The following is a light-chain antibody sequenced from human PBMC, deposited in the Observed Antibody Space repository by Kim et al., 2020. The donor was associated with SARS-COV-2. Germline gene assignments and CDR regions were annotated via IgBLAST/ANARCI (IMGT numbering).Light chain of an antibody. V-gene: IGLV1-44*01. CDR3: AAWDDSLNGLYV. Sequence: QRVTISCSGRRSNIGSNTVNWYQQLPGTAPKLRIYSNNQRPSGVPDRVSGSKSGTSASLAISGLQTEDEADYYCAAWDDSLNGLYVFGAGTKVTVL. CDR2: SNN. CDR1: RSNIGSNT. J-gene: IGLJ1*01.